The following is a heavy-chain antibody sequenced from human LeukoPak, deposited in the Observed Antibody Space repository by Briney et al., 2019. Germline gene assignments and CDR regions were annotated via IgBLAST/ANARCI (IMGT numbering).Heavy chain of an antibody. J-gene: IGHJ3*02. CDR1: GFSFSNYG. CDR2: IEYDGNRK. D-gene: IGHD6-13*01. Sequence: AGGSLRLSCAASGFSFSNYGMHWVRQAPGKGLDWVATIEYDGNRKYNANSVKGRFTITRDNPKDTLYLQMDSLKTEDTAVYKCVKDRASSSNWLGTFDIWGQGTVVTVSS. CDR3: VKDRASSSNWLGTFDI. V-gene: IGHV3-30*02.